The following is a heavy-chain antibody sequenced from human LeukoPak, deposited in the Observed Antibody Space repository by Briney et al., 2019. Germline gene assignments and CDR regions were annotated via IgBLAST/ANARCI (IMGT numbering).Heavy chain of an antibody. J-gene: IGHJ4*02. CDR3: ARNVNHWNHVDC. CDR2: IYNDGSQE. D-gene: IGHD1-1*01. Sequence: PGGSLRLSCTASGFAFSSYGMHWVRQAPGKGLEWVTFIYNDGSQEYYADSVKGRFSISRDNSKNTLYLQMNSLRDGDTAIYYCARNVNHWNHVDCWGQGTRVTVSS. V-gene: IGHV3-33*01. CDR1: GFAFSSYG.